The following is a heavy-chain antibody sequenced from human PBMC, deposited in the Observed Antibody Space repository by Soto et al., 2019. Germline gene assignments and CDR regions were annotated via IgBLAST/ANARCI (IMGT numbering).Heavy chain of an antibody. CDR3: ARGQPGRYFGWFPSVDYYYGMDV. Sequence: QVQLVQSGAEVKKPGASVKVSCKASGYTFTGYYMHWVRQAPGQGLEWMGWINPNSGGTNYAQKFQGWVTMTRDKSISTAYMELSRLRSDDTAVYYCARGQPGRYFGWFPSVDYYYGMDVWGQGTTVTVSS. CDR2: INPNSGGT. CDR1: GYTFTGYY. D-gene: IGHD3-9*01. V-gene: IGHV1-2*04. J-gene: IGHJ6*02.